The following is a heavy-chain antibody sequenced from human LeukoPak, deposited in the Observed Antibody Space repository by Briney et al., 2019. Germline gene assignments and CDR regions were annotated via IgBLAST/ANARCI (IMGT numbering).Heavy chain of an antibody. CDR2: ISPYNGKT. CDR3: ATGGSNWNYQYYFEY. Sequence: GASMKVSCKASGYTFTNYGINWVRQAPGQGLEWMGWISPYNGKTEFAQKFQGRVTMTTDTSTTTVYMELRSLRSGDTAVYYCATGGSNWNYQYYFEYWGQGTLVTVSS. D-gene: IGHD1-7*01. CDR1: GYTFTNYG. V-gene: IGHV1-18*01. J-gene: IGHJ4*02.